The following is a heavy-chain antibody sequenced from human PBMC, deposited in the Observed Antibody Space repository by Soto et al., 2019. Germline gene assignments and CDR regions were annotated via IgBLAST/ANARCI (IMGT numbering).Heavy chain of an antibody. D-gene: IGHD2-15*01. CDR3: AREGTPGYCSGGSCLHDAFDI. J-gene: IGHJ3*02. Sequence: ASVKVSCKASGYTFTSYGISWVRQAPGQGLEWMGWINANSGNTNYAQKFQGRVTMTRDTSMSTAYMELSRLRSDDTAVYYCAREGTPGYCSGGSCLHDAFDIWGQGTMVTVSS. CDR2: INANSGNT. V-gene: IGHV1-18*01. CDR1: GYTFTSYG.